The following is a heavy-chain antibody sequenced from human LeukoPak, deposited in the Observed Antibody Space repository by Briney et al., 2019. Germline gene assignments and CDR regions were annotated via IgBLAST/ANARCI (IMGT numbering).Heavy chain of an antibody. CDR2: ISPSGGST. D-gene: IGHD3-22*01. CDR3: ARPYDSTDGWFDP. J-gene: IGHJ5*02. CDR1: GYTFTSNY. V-gene: IGHV1-46*01. Sequence: ASVKVSCKAFGYTFTSNYMHWVRQAPGQGPEWMGVISPSGGSTTYAQKFQGRVTLTRDMSTSTDYLELRSLRSDDTAVYYCARPYDSTDGWFDPWGQGTLVTVSS.